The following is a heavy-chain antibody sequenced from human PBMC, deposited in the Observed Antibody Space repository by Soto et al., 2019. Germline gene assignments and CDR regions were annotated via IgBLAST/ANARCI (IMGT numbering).Heavy chain of an antibody. D-gene: IGHD3-9*01. J-gene: IGHJ4*02. V-gene: IGHV3-74*01. CDR3: AREYYGLLTGYYTDY. Sequence: EVQLVESGGDLVQRGGSLRLSCAASGFPFSSYWMHWVRHTPGKGLDWVARISGDGVTTYYADSVTGRFTVSRDNAKHTLSRQIRGLRAEDTAVYYCAREYYGLLTGYYTDYWGQGTLVSVSS. CDR1: GFPFSSYW. CDR2: ISGDGVTT.